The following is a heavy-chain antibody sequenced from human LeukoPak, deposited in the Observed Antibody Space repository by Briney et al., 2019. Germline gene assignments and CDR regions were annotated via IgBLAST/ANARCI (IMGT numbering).Heavy chain of an antibody. CDR1: GFTFSSYW. CDR3: ARDEYSSSPGYYYYYYMDV. J-gene: IGHJ6*03. D-gene: IGHD6-6*01. V-gene: IGHV3-7*01. Sequence: GGSLRLSCAASGFTFSSYWMSWVRQAPGNGLEWVANIKQDGSEKYYVDSVKGRFTISRDNAKNSLYLQMNSLRAEDTAVYYCARDEYSSSPGYYYYYYMDVWGKGTTVTVSS. CDR2: IKQDGSEK.